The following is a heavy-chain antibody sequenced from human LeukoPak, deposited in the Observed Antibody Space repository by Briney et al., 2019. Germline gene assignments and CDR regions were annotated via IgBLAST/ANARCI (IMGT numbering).Heavy chain of an antibody. J-gene: IGHJ4*02. CDR1: GFTFSNYA. V-gene: IGHV3-23*01. CDR2: ISVSGGST. D-gene: IGHD6-19*01. Sequence: GGSLRLSCAASGFTFSNYAMSWVRQAPGKGLEWVSAISVSGGSTYYADSVKGRFTISRDDSKNTLYLQMNSLRAEDTAVYYCAKALSSGWGNFDYWGQGTLVTVSS. CDR3: AKALSSGWGNFDY.